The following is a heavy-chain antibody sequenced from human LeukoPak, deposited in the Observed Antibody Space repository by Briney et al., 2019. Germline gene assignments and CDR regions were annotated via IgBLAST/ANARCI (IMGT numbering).Heavy chain of an antibody. D-gene: IGHD3-3*01. CDR3: AKGGPVIRGPGVLIVPVFDH. CDR1: GYTLSDNW. CDR2: INPKSGDT. J-gene: IGHJ4*02. Sequence: ASVKVSCKASGYTLSDNWLHWMRQAPGHGPDWMGSINPKSGDTDLAQRFQGRVTMTRDTSINTGYMEVSRLTSDDTAVYYCAKGGPVIRGPGVLIVPVFDHWGQGTLVTVSS. V-gene: IGHV1-2*02.